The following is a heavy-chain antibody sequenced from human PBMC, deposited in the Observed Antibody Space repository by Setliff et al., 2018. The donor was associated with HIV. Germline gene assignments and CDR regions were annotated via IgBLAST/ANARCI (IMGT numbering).Heavy chain of an antibody. D-gene: IGHD2-21*02. CDR2: IHSSGST. CDR3: ATLDHSGGNFLAY. CDR1: GGSVNDFY. Sequence: SETLSLTCTVSGGSVNDFYCNWIRQPPRKGPEWIGYIHSSGSTIYNPSLKSRITISLDTSKEQFSLELSSATAADTAVYYCATLDHSGGNFLAYWGQGSLVTV. V-gene: IGHV4-4*09. J-gene: IGHJ4*02.